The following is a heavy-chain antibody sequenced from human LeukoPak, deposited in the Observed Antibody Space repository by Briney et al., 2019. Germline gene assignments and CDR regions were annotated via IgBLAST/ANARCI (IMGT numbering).Heavy chain of an antibody. CDR3: ASSGLLYGDYPTDY. J-gene: IGHJ4*02. CDR1: GFTFDDYA. V-gene: IGHV3-9*01. D-gene: IGHD4-17*01. Sequence: GGSLRLSCAVSGFTFDDYAMHWVRLVPGKGLEWVSGISWNSDTIGYGDSVKGRFTTSRDNAKNSLYLQMNSLRAEDTAVYYCASSGLLYGDYPTDYWGQGTLVTVSS. CDR2: ISWNSDTI.